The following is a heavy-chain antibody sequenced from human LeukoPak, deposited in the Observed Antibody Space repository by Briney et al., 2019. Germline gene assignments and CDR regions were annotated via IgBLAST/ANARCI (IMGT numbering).Heavy chain of an antibody. CDR1: GFTFLNYV. CDR2: ISGSGSST. D-gene: IGHD2-21*01. J-gene: IGHJ4*02. Sequence: PPGGSLRLSCAASGFTFLNYVMSWVRQAPGKGLQWVSGISGSGSSTYYADSVRGRFTISRDNSKNTLYLQINSPRAEDTAVYYCAKDPIDGYFDYWGQGTLVTVSS. CDR3: AKDPIDGYFDY. V-gene: IGHV3-23*01.